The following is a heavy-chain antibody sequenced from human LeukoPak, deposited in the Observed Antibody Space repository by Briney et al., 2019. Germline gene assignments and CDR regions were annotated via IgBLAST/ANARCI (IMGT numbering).Heavy chain of an antibody. CDR2: ISYDGSNK. CDR3: ARDPPLGIAVAGIDY. CDR1: GLTFSSYA. V-gene: IGHV3-30-3*01. D-gene: IGHD6-19*01. J-gene: IGHJ4*02. Sequence: GGSLRLSCAASGLTFSSYAMHWVRQAPGKGLEWVAVISYDGSNKYYADSVKGRFTISRDNSKNTLYLQMNSLRAEDTAVYYCARDPPLGIAVAGIDYWGQGTLVTVSS.